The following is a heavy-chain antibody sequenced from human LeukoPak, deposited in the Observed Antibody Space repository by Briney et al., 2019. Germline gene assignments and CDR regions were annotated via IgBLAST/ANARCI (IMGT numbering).Heavy chain of an antibody. V-gene: IGHV4-4*07. CDR3: AREASGYSYGYGEH. Sequence: SETLSLTCTVSGGSISTYYYNWIRQPAGKGLEWLGRIYTSGSTNYNPSLKSRVTMSVDTSKNHLSLKLSSATAADTAVYYCAREASGYSYGYGEHWGQGTLVTVSS. D-gene: IGHD5-18*01. CDR1: GGSISTYY. CDR2: IYTSGST. J-gene: IGHJ4*02.